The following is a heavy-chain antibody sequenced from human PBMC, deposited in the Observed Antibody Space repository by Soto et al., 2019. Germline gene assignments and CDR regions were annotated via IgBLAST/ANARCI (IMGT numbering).Heavy chain of an antibody. D-gene: IGHD6-19*01. CDR1: GFTLNSYG. CDR3: AREGSSGSTIYYFDY. Sequence: GGALRLSCAASGFTLNSYGMHWVRQAPGKGLEWVAVIWFDGSNKYYADSVKGRFTVSRDNSKNTLYLQMNSLRADDTAVYYCAREGSSGSTIYYFDYWGQGNPVTVSS. V-gene: IGHV3-33*01. J-gene: IGHJ4*02. CDR2: IWFDGSNK.